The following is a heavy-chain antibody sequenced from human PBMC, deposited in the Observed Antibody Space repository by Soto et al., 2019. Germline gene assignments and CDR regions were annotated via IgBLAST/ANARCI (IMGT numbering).Heavy chain of an antibody. D-gene: IGHD6-6*01. V-gene: IGHV1-8*02. CDR1: GYTFSNFG. CDR2: ISPNSEKT. CDR3: ARGREYSSVQIGY. J-gene: IGHJ4*02. Sequence: ASVKVSCKASGYTFSNFGISWVRQAPGEGLEWMGWISPNSEKTKIAQRFQGRVTMTRNTSITTAYMELSSLRSEDTAVYYCARGREYSSVQIGYWGQGTLVTVSS.